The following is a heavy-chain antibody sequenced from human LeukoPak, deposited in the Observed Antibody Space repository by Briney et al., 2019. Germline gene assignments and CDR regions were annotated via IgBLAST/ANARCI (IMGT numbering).Heavy chain of an antibody. D-gene: IGHD5-18*01. Sequence: SETLSLTCTVSGGSISSSSYYWGWIRQPPGKGLEWIGSIYYSGSTYYKPSLKSRVTISVDTSKNQFSLKLSSVTAADTAVYYCARLRRGYSYGVGGGSFDYWGQGTLVTVSS. V-gene: IGHV4-39*07. CDR2: IYYSGST. J-gene: IGHJ4*02. CDR3: ARLRRGYSYGVGGGSFDY. CDR1: GGSISSSSYY.